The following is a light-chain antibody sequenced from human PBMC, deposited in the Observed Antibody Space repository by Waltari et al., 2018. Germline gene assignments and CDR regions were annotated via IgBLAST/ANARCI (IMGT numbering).Light chain of an antibody. V-gene: IGKV1-5*03. CDR1: QNINTW. Sequence: IQMTQSPSTLSASVGDRVTTTCRASQNINTWLAWYQQKPRKAPKLLIYKAYSLKSGVPSRFSGSGSGTEFTLMISSLQPDDFATYFCQQYNTYSWTFGQGTKVDLK. CDR2: KAY. J-gene: IGKJ1*01. CDR3: QQYNTYSWT.